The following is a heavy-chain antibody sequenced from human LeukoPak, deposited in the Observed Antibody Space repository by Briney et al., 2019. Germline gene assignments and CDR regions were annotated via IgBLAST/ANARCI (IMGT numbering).Heavy chain of an antibody. CDR3: ARSGGTSARNFDWT. CDR1: GFTFSSYT. CDR2: ISSSAGST. Sequence: GGSLRLSCAASGFTFSSYTMSWIRQAPGKGPQWVSVISSSAGSTYYADSVQGRFTISRDNSKNTLYLQMNSLRAEDTAVYYCARSGGTSARNFDWTWGQGTLVTVSS. J-gene: IGHJ4*02. D-gene: IGHD3-9*01. V-gene: IGHV3-23*01.